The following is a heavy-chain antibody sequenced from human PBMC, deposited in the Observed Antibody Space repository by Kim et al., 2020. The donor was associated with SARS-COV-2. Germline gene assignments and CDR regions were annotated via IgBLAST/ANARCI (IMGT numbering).Heavy chain of an antibody. J-gene: IGHJ4*02. CDR2: ISDRGGDT. V-gene: IGHV3-23*01. Sequence: GGSLRLSCTASGFIFSRHGMNWVRQAPGKGLEWVSTISDRGGDTYYTDSVKGRFTISRDNFKNTVYLQMSRLRAEDTAIYYCAKSLIEGTATAMDFWGPGTLVTVSS. CDR3: AKSLIEGTATAMDF. D-gene: IGHD1-7*01. CDR1: GFIFSRHG.